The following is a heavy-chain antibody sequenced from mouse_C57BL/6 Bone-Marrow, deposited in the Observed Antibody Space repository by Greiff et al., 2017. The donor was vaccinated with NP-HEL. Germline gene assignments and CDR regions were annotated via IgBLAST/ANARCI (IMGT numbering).Heavy chain of an antibody. CDR3: ARGGNYGYPFAY. CDR2: ISPSSGYT. CDR1: GFTFTSYW. D-gene: IGHD2-2*01. V-gene: IGHV1-7*01. J-gene: IGHJ3*01. Sequence: QVQLQQSGADLAKPGASVKLSCTASGFTFTSYWMHWVQQRPGQGLEWIGYISPSSGYTKYNQKFKDKATFTADKSSSTAYMQLSSLTYEDSAVYYCARGGNYGYPFAYWGQGTLVTVSA.